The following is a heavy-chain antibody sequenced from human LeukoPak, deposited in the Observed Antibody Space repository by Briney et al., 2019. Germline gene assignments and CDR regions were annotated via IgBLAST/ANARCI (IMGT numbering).Heavy chain of an antibody. D-gene: IGHD3-3*01. Sequence: SQTLSLTCTVSGGSISSGSYYWNWIRQPAGKGLEWIGRIYTSGSTNYNPSLKSRVTISVDTSKNQFSLKLSSVTAADTAVYYCARGREEWLYYYYMDVWGKGTTVTVSS. CDR1: GGSISSGSYY. J-gene: IGHJ6*03. CDR2: IYTSGST. CDR3: ARGREEWLYYYYMDV. V-gene: IGHV4-61*02.